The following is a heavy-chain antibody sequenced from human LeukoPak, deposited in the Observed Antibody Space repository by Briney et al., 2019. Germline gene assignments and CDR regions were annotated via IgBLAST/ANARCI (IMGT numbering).Heavy chain of an antibody. CDR3: AKYRTCGGDCYQWFDY. CDR1: GFAFTSTT. J-gene: IGHJ4*02. Sequence: GGSLRLSCAASGFAFTSTTMTWVRQAPGKGLEWVSGVSGSGDGTYCADSVKGRFTISRDNSKNTLYLQMNSLRAEDTALYYCAKYRTCGGDCYQWFDYWGQGTLVTVSS. D-gene: IGHD2-21*02. CDR2: VSGSGDGT. V-gene: IGHV3-23*01.